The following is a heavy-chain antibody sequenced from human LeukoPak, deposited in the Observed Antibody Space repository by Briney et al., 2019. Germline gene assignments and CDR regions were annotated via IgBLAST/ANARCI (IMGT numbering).Heavy chain of an antibody. CDR1: GYSFTSYW. CDR3: AISKGIAVAAPGDYYYYYGMDV. D-gene: IGHD6-19*01. CDR2: IYPGDSDT. V-gene: IGHV5-51*01. Sequence: GESLKISCKGSGYSFTSYWIGWVRQVPGKGLEWMGIIYPGDSDTRYSPSFQGQVTISAGKSISTAYLQWSSLKASDTAMYYCAISKGIAVAAPGDYYYYYGMDVWGQGTTVTVSS. J-gene: IGHJ6*02.